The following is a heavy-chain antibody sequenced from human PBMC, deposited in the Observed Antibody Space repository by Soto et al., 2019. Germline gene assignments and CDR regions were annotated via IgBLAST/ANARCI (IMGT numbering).Heavy chain of an antibody. V-gene: IGHV4-39*01. CDR1: GDSISGSPDF. CDR2: IFYDGYT. Sequence: PSETLSLTCTVSGDSISGSPDFWGWIRQPPGKRLEWIGSIFYDGYTLYTPSLKSRVTISVDTSKNQFSLKLTPVAAADTAIYFCARLQAAVPHYWGQGILVTV. D-gene: IGHD6-13*01. J-gene: IGHJ4*02. CDR3: ARLQAAVPHY.